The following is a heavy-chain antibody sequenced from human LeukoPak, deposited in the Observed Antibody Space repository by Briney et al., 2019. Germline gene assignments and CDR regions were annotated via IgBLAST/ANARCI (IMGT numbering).Heavy chain of an antibody. V-gene: IGHV4-34*01. CDR1: GGSFSGYY. CDR2: INHSGST. Sequence: PSETLSLTCAVYGGSFSGYYWSWIRQPPGKGLEWIGEINHSGSTNYNPSLKSRVTISVDTSKNQFSLKLSSVTAADTAVYYCARGGVAGDWGQGTLVTVSS. D-gene: IGHD2-15*01. CDR3: ARGGVAGD. J-gene: IGHJ4*02.